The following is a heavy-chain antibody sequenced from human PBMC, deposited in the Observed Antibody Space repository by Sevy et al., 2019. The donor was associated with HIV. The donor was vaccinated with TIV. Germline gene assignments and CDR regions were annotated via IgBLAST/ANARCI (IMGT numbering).Heavy chain of an antibody. V-gene: IGHV3-13*01. CDR2: VGPAGDT. CDR3: TRSGGYSDYGMDV. Sequence: GGSLRLSCAASGFTFITCDMHWVRHVTGKGLEWVSGVGPAGDTFYPGSVKGRFTISRENAKNSLYLQMNNLRAGDTAVYYCTRSGGYSDYGMDVWGQGTTVTVSS. J-gene: IGHJ6*02. CDR1: GFTFITCD. D-gene: IGHD5-12*01.